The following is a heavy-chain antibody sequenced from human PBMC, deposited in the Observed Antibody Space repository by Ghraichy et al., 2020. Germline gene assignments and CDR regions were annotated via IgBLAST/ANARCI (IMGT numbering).Heavy chain of an antibody. CDR3: AKDRSRGASWAPRIFDP. Sequence: SCAASGFTFSSYAMSWVRQAPGKGLEWVSAISGSGGSTYYADSVKGRFTISRDNSKNTLYLQMNSLRAEDTAVYYCAKDRSRGASWAPRIFDPWGQGTLVTVSS. V-gene: IGHV3-23*01. J-gene: IGHJ5*02. D-gene: IGHD2-2*01. CDR2: ISGSGGST. CDR1: GFTFSSYA.